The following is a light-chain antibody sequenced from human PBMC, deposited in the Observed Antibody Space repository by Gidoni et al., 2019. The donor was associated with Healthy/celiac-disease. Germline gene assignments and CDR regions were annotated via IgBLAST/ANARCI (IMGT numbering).Light chain of an antibody. V-gene: IGLV3-1*01. CDR1: KVVDEY. Sequence: SYELTQPPSVSVSPGQTASITCPGDKVVDEYACWYQQKPGQSPVLVIYQDSKRPSGIPERFSGSNSGNTATLTISGTQAMDEADYYCQAWDSSTVVFGGGTKLTVL. J-gene: IGLJ2*01. CDR2: QDS. CDR3: QAWDSSTVV.